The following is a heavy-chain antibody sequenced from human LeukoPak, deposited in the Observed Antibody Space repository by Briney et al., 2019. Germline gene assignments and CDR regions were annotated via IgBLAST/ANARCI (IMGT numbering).Heavy chain of an antibody. J-gene: IGHJ6*03. V-gene: IGHV4-4*07. CDR1: GGSISSYY. D-gene: IGHD6-6*01. Sequence: SETLSLTCTVSGGSISSYYWSWIRQPAGKGLEWIGRIYTSGSTNYNPSLKSRVTMSVDTSKNQFSLKLSSVTAADTAVYYCARDGIAARRYYYYYMTSGAKGPRSPSP. CDR3: ARDGIAARRYYYYYMTS. CDR2: IYTSGST.